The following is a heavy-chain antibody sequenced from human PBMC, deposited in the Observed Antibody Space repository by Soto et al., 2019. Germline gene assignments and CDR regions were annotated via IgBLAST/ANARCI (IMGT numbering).Heavy chain of an antibody. CDR2: ISSSSSNT. J-gene: IGHJ6*02. V-gene: IGHV3-11*06. Sequence: GGSLRLSCAASGFTFSVHYMSWICQAQGKGLEWVSYISSSSSNTNYADSVKGRFTISRDNAKNSLYLQMNSLRAEDTAVYYCARDSNGMDVWGQGTTVTVSS. CDR1: GFTFSVHY. CDR3: ARDSNGMDV.